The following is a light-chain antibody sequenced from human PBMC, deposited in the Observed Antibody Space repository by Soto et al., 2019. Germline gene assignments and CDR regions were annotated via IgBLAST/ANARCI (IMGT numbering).Light chain of an antibody. CDR1: QSISSY. CDR3: QQSYSTAIT. V-gene: IGKV1-39*01. J-gene: IGKJ5*01. CDR2: AES. Sequence: DIQMTQSPSSLSASVGDRVTITCRASQSISSYLNWYQQKPGKAPKLLIYAESSLQSGFPSRFSGSGSGTDFTLTISSLQPEDFATYYGQQSYSTAITFGQGTRLEIK.